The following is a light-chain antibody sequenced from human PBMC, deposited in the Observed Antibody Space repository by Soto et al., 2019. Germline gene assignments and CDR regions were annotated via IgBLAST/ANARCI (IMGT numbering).Light chain of an antibody. Sequence: EMVMTQSPATLSVSPGERATLSCRASQSLTTTLAWYHKKSGQAPRLLIYSASSRATGVPARFSGSGSGTDFTLTITSLQSEDFGVYYCQQYNDWPTTFGQGTKVEIK. CDR2: SAS. CDR1: QSLTTT. J-gene: IGKJ1*01. CDR3: QQYNDWPTT. V-gene: IGKV3-15*01.